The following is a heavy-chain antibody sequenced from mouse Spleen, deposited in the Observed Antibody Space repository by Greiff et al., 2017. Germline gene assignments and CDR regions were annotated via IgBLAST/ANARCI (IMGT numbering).Heavy chain of an antibody. CDR1: GFTFSDFY. CDR2: SRNKATDYTT. J-gene: IGHJ1*01. CDR3: ARDADYGRHFDV. Sequence: EVKLMESGGGLVQSGRSLRLSCATSGFTFSDFYMEWVRQAPGKGLEWIAASRNKATDYTTEYSASVKGRFIVSRDTSQSILYLQMNALRAEDTAIYYCARDADYGRHFDVWGAGTTVTVSS. V-gene: IGHV7-1*01. D-gene: IGHD1-1*01.